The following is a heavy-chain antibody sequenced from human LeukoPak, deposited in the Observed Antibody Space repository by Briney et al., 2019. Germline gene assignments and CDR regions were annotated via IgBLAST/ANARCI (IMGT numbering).Heavy chain of an antibody. D-gene: IGHD3-10*01. V-gene: IGHV1-8*01. CDR3: AREITMVRGGNDY. Sequence: GASVKVSCKASGYTFTSYDINWVRQATGQGLEWMGWMNPNSGNTGYAQKFQGRVTMTRNTSISTAYMELSSLGSEDTAVYYCAREITMVRGGNDYWGQGTLVTVSS. CDR2: MNPNSGNT. CDR1: GYTFTSYD. J-gene: IGHJ4*02.